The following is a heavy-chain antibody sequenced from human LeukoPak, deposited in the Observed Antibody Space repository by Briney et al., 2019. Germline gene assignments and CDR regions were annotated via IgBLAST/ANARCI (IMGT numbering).Heavy chain of an antibody. CDR3: AREGDSSGYYDMDV. CDR1: GFTFSSYG. D-gene: IGHD3-22*01. Sequence: RTLRLSCAASGFTFSSYGMHWVRQAPGKGLEWVAVIWYDGSNKYYADSMKGRFTISRYESKNTLYLQMNSLRAADTAVYYCAREGDSSGYYDMDVWGQGTTVTVSS. J-gene: IGHJ6*02. CDR2: IWYDGSNK. V-gene: IGHV3-33*01.